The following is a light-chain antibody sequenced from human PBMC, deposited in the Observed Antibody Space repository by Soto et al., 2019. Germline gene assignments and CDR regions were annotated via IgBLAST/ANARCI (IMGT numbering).Light chain of an antibody. CDR3: QQYYSTPRT. J-gene: IGKJ1*01. CDR1: QSVLYKSNNKNY. Sequence: DIVMTQSPDSLAVSLGERATINCKSSQSVLYKSNNKNYLAWYQQKPGQPPKLLISWASTRESGVPDRISGSGSGTDFTLTISSLQAEDVAVYYCQQYYSTPRTFGQGTKVEIK. CDR2: WAS. V-gene: IGKV4-1*01.